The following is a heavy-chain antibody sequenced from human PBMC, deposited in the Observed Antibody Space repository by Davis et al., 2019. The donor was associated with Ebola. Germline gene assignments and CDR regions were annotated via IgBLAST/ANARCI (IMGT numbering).Heavy chain of an antibody. D-gene: IGHD3-22*01. Sequence: GESLKISCAASGFTFSSYWMHWVRQAPGKGLVWVSRINSDGSSTSYADSVKGRFTISRDNAKNTLYLQMNSLRAEDTAVYYCARENLGYYYDSSGYYMSYYFDYWGQGTLVTVSS. CDR3: ARENLGYYYDSSGYYMSYYFDY. CDR2: INSDGSST. CDR1: GFTFSSYW. V-gene: IGHV3-74*01. J-gene: IGHJ4*02.